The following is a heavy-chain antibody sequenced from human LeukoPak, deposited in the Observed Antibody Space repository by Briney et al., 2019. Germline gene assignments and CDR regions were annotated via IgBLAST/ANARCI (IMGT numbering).Heavy chain of an antibody. CDR2: IDQDGSVR. CDR3: ARDPGASRFCY. Sequence: GGSLRLSCVASGFTFSSFWMSWVRQAPGKGLEFVANIDQDGSVRNYVDSVKGRFIISRDNAKNSLYLQMDSLRAEDTAVYFLARDPGASRFCYLGLGTPVTVSS. CDR1: GFTFSSFW. J-gene: IGHJ4*02. V-gene: IGHV3-7*01. D-gene: IGHD3-10*01.